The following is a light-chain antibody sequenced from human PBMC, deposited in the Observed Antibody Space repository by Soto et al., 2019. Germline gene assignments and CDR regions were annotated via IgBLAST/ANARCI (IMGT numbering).Light chain of an antibody. CDR2: RIS. V-gene: IGKV1-39*01. J-gene: IGKJ1*01. CDR1: QIISRY. Sequence: DIQMTQSPSSLSASVGDRVTITCRASQIISRYLSWYQQKPGKTPKLLIYRISELQSGVPSRFSGSGSGTDFTLTISSLQPEDFATYYCQQSHGTFGQGTKVEIK. CDR3: QQSHGT.